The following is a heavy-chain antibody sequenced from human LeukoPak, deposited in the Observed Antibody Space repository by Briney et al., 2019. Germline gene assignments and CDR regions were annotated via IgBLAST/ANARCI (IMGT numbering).Heavy chain of an antibody. Sequence: GGSLRLSCAASGFTVSSNYMSWVRQAPGRGLEWVSVIYSGGSAYYADSVKGRFTISRDNSKNTLYLQMNSLRAEDTAVYYCARGVGATYYFDHWGQGTLVTVSS. CDR2: IYSGGSA. CDR3: ARGVGATYYFDH. D-gene: IGHD1-26*01. J-gene: IGHJ4*02. V-gene: IGHV3-53*01. CDR1: GFTVSSNY.